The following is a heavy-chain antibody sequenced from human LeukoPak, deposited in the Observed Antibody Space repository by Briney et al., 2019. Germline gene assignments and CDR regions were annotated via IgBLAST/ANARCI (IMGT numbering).Heavy chain of an antibody. Sequence: SETLSLTCAVYGGSFSGYYWSWIRQPPGKGLEWIGEINHSGSTNYNPSLKSRVTISVDTSKNQFSLKLSSVTAADTAVYYCARVPHDSSGYYRVRYPYYFDYWGQGTLVTVSS. CDR2: INHSGST. CDR1: GGSFSGYY. V-gene: IGHV4-34*01. J-gene: IGHJ4*02. D-gene: IGHD3-22*01. CDR3: ARVPHDSSGYYRVRYPYYFDY.